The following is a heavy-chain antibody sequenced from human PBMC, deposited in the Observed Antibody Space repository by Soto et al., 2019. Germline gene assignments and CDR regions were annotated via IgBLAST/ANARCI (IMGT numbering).Heavy chain of an antibody. V-gene: IGHV3-30*04. J-gene: IGHJ4*02. CDR2: IFPNGRDK. CDR3: ARDDELGSNCDLAY. CDR1: GFTFSNHI. D-gene: IGHD1-26*01. Sequence: VQLVESGGGVVQPGRSLRLSCAASGFTFSNHIMHWVRQAPGKGLDWVAMIFPNGRDKEYADSVKGRFTVSRDNSKDRLYLQMDSLRPEDTAIYYCARDDELGSNCDLAYWGQGARVTVSS.